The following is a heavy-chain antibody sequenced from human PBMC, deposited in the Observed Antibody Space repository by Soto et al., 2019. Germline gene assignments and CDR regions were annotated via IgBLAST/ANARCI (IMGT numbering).Heavy chain of an antibody. Sequence: EVQLVESGGGLVQSGGSLRLSCAASGLIFSNYWMHWLRQVPGKGLVWVSRIKNDGSDVIYADSVKGRFTISRDNAKNTLYLQMNSLRAEDTAVYYCAAYSVGCMFFWGQGTLVTVSS. CDR3: AAYSVGCMFF. CDR1: GLIFSNYW. J-gene: IGHJ1*01. CDR2: IKNDGSDV. D-gene: IGHD5-18*01. V-gene: IGHV3-74*01.